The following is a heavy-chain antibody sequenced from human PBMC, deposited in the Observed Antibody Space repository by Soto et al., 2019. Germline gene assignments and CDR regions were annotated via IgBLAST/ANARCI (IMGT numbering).Heavy chain of an antibody. J-gene: IGHJ2*01. V-gene: IGHV3-7*01. CDR3: ARWNYAFDL. CDR2: INQDGSQK. CDR1: GLTFSIYR. D-gene: IGHD1-7*01. Sequence: EVQVVESGGGLVQPGGSLRLSCEASGLTFSIYRMTWVRRAPGKGLECVANINQDGSQKDYVDSVTGRFTVSRDNAKNSWYLQMNSLRAEDTAVYYCARWNYAFDLWGRGTLVTVSS.